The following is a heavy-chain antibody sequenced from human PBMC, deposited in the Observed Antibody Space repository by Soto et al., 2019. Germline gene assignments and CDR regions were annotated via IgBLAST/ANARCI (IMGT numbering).Heavy chain of an antibody. Sequence: QVQLVQSGGGVVQAGNSLRLSCTASGLTLTSSSFHWVRQAPGKGLGWVAVISENGVRQYSTESVRGRFLISRDSSKNTVYLQMNSLRPEDTGVYFCARRLATTVSALGYWGQGALVTVSS. V-gene: IGHV3-30-3*01. D-gene: IGHD4-17*01. J-gene: IGHJ4*02. CDR3: ARRLATTVSALGY. CDR2: ISENGVRQ. CDR1: GLTLTSSS.